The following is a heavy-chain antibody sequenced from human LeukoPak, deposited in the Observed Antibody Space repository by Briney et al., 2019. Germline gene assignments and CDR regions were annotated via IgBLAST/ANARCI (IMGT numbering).Heavy chain of an antibody. CDR3: AKGAHIVVVTAILDY. CDR1: GFTFSSYA. Sequence: GGSLRLSCAASGFTFSSYAMSWVRQAPGKGLEWVSAINGSGGSTYYADSVKGRFTISRDNSKNTLYLQMNSLRAEDTAVYYCAKGAHIVVVTAILDYWGQGTLVPVSS. CDR2: INGSGGST. D-gene: IGHD2-21*02. V-gene: IGHV3-23*01. J-gene: IGHJ4*02.